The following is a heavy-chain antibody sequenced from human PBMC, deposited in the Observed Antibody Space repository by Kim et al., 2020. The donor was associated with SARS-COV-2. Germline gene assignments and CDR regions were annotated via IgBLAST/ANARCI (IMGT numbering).Heavy chain of an antibody. CDR2: IYYSGST. V-gene: IGHV4-59*01. Sequence: SETLSLTCTVSGGYISSYYWSWIRQPPGKGLEWIGYIYYSGSTNYNPSLKSRVTISVDTSKNQFSLKLSSVTAADTAVYYCARDHREWLQYTANWYFDL. J-gene: IGHJ2*01. CDR1: GGYISSYY. CDR3: ARDHREWLQYTANWYFDL. D-gene: IGHD3-3*01.